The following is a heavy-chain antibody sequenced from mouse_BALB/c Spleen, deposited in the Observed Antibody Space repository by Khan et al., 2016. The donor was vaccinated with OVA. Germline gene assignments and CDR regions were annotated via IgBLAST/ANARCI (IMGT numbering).Heavy chain of an antibody. Sequence: EVELVESGPGLVKPSQSLSLTCTVTGYSITTDYAWNWLRQFPGNKLEWMGFISYSGNTKYNPSLKSRISITRDTSKNQFFLQLKSVTTEDTARYYCARVYGGDFDYWGQGTTLTVS. D-gene: IGHD1-1*01. CDR3: ARVYGGDFDY. CDR2: ISYSGNT. J-gene: IGHJ2*01. V-gene: IGHV3-2*02. CDR1: GYSITTDYA.